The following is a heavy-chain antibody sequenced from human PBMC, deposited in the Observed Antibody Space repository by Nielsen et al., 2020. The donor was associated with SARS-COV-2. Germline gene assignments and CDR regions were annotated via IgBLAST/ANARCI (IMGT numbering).Heavy chain of an antibody. D-gene: IGHD3-3*01. CDR3: ARGLGRITIFGVVREYYFDY. CDR2: MNPNSGNT. V-gene: IGHV1-8*02. J-gene: IGHJ4*02. Sequence: ASVKVSCKASGYTFTGYYMHWVRQAPGQGLEWMGWMNPNSGNTGYAQKFQGRVTMTRNTSISTAYMELSSLRSEDTAVYYCARGLGRITIFGVVREYYFDYWGQGTLVTVSS. CDR1: GYTFTGYY.